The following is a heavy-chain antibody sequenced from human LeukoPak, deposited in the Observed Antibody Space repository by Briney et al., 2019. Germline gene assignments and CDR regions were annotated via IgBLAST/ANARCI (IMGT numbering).Heavy chain of an antibody. D-gene: IGHD5-24*01. V-gene: IGHV4-59*08. CDR3: ASTKRRDGYNYFDY. CDR1: GGSISSYY. CDR2: IYYSGST. J-gene: IGHJ4*02. Sequence: SETLSLTCTVSGGSISSYYWSWIRQPPGKGLEWIGYIYYSGSTNYNPSLKSRVTISVDTSKNQFSLKLSSATAADTAVYYCASTKRRDGYNYFDYWGQGTLVTVSS.